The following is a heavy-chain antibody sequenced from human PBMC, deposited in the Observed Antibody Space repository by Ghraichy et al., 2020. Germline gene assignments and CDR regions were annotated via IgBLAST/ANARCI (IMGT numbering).Heavy chain of an antibody. Sequence: GGYLRLSCAASGFTFSSSDMHWVRQGAGKGLEWVSAIDVDGNTFYPDSVRGRFTISRANAENSLYLQMNSLRAGDSAVYYCARARTVNDDALNIWGQGTMVTVPS. CDR1: GFTFSSSD. CDR3: ARARTVNDDALNI. V-gene: IGHV3-13*01. CDR2: IDVDGNT. D-gene: IGHD4-11*01. J-gene: IGHJ3*02.